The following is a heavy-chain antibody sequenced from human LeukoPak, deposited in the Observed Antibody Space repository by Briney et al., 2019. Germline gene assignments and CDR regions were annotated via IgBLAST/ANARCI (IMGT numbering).Heavy chain of an antibody. CDR2: IIPIFGTA. Sequence: SVKVSCKASGGTFSSYAISWVRQAPGQGLEWMGGIIPIFGTANYAQKFQGRVTITADKSTSTAYMELSSLRSEDTAVYYCARGIVVVPAAIPIYNWFDPWGQGTLVTVSS. CDR3: ARGIVVVPAAIPIYNWFDP. J-gene: IGHJ5*02. D-gene: IGHD2-2*01. CDR1: GGTFSSYA. V-gene: IGHV1-69*06.